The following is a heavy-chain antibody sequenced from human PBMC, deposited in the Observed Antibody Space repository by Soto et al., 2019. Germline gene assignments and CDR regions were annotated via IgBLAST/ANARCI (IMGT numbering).Heavy chain of an antibody. CDR3: ARQTRPRGYYFDY. CDR1: GGSISSSSYY. D-gene: IGHD6-6*01. CDR2: IYYSGSI. Sequence: SETLSLTCTVSGGSISSSSYYWGWIRQPPGKGLEWIGSIYYSGSIYYNPSLKSRVTVSVDTSKNQFSLKLSSVTAADTAVYYCARQTRPRGYYFDYWGQGTLVTVSS. V-gene: IGHV4-39*01. J-gene: IGHJ4*02.